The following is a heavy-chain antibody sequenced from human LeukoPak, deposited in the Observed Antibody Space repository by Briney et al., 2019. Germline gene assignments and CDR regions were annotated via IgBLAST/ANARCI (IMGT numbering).Heavy chain of an antibody. CDR1: GGSFSGYY. D-gene: IGHD2/OR15-2a*01. CDR3: ARDNTYYFDY. Sequence: SETLSLTCAVYGGSFSGYYWSWIRQPPGKGLEWIGEINHSGSTNYNPSLKSRVTISVDTSKNQFSLKLSSVTAADTAVYYCARDNTYYFDYWGQGTLVTVSS. V-gene: IGHV4-34*01. J-gene: IGHJ4*02. CDR2: INHSGST.